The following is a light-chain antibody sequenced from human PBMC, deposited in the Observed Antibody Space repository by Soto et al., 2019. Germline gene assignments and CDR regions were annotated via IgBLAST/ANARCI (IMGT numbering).Light chain of an antibody. CDR3: QRYCNWLWS. J-gene: IGKJ1*01. V-gene: IGKV3-15*01. Sequence: EIVMTQSPATLSVSPGERATLSCRASQRVSRNVAWYQQKPGQAPRLLIQDASTRSSGISVRFSGSWSGTEYILTSSSMQSEAFVVYYCQRYCNWLWSVDQGTKVEIK. CDR1: QRVSRN. CDR2: DAS.